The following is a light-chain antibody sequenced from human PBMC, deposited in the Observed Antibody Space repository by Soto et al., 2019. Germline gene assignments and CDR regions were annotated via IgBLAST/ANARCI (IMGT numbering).Light chain of an antibody. J-gene: IGKJ4*01. CDR2: GAS. Sequence: DIQLTQSPSSVSDSVGDRVTISCRASQGIGSWLAWYQHKPGKAPKLLIDGASTLQTGVPSRFSGSGSGTDFTLTISSLQPEDFATYYCQQAHSFPLTFGGGTKVEIK. V-gene: IGKV1-12*01. CDR1: QGIGSW. CDR3: QQAHSFPLT.